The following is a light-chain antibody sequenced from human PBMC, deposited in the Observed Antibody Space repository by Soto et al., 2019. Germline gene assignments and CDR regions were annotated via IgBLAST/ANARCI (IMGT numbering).Light chain of an antibody. CDR1: SSDVGGYNY. J-gene: IGLJ1*01. Sequence: QSALTQPPSASGSPGQSVTISCTGTSSDVGGYNYVSWYQQHPGKAPKLMIYEVSKRPSGVPDRFSGSKSGNTASLTVSGLQAEDEADYYCSSSAGRSYVFGTGTKLTVL. V-gene: IGLV2-8*01. CDR2: EVS. CDR3: SSSAGRSYV.